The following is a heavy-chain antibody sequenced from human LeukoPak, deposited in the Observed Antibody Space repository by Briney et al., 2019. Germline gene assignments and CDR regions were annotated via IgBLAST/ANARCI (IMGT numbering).Heavy chain of an antibody. D-gene: IGHD3-22*01. J-gene: IGHJ3*02. Sequence: SVKVSCKASGGTFSSYAISWVRQAPGQGLEWMGGIIPIFGTANYAQKFQGRVTITADKSTSTAYMELSSLRSEDTAVYYCARDVFRHYYDSSGYYDAFDIWGQGTMVTVSS. CDR2: IIPIFGTA. CDR3: ARDVFRHYYDSSGYYDAFDI. V-gene: IGHV1-69*06. CDR1: GGTFSSYA.